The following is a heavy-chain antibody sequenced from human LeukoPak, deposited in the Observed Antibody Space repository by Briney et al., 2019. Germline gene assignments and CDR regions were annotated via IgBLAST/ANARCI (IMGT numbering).Heavy chain of an antibody. CDR2: INHSGST. D-gene: IGHD3-3*01. V-gene: IGHV4-34*01. CDR3: ARGRFTRFDY. CDR1: GGSISSYY. J-gene: IGHJ4*02. Sequence: SETLSLTCTVSGGSISSYYWSWIRQPPGKGLEWIGEINHSGSTNYNPSLKSRVTISVDTSKNQFSLKLSSVTAADTAVYYCARGRFTRFDYWGRGTLVTVSS.